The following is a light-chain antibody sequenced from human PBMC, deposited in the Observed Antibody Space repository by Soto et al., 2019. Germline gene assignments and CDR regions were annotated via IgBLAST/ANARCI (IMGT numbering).Light chain of an antibody. V-gene: IGKV3-20*01. Sequence: EIVLTQSPGTLSLSPGERATFSCRASQSVSRSYLAWYQQKPGQAPRLLIYDASSRATGIPDRFSGSGSGTGFTLTISRLEPEDFAVYYCQQYGSSPCTFGQGTKVEIK. J-gene: IGKJ1*01. CDR1: QSVSRSY. CDR3: QQYGSSPCT. CDR2: DAS.